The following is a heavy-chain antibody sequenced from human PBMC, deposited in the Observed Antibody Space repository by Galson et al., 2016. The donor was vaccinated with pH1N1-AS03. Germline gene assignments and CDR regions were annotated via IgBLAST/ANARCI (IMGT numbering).Heavy chain of an antibody. V-gene: IGHV1-69*04. Sequence: SVKVSCKVSGGTFSSYAISWVRQAPGQGLEWMARIIPIVGITNFAQRFQGRVTTTADKSRTTAYMELSSLRFEDTAVYYCARGCSSSSCLVYAYYGMDVWGQGTTVTVSS. CDR1: GGTFSSYA. CDR3: ARGCSSSSCLVYAYYGMDV. J-gene: IGHJ6*02. CDR2: IIPIVGIT. D-gene: IGHD2-2*01.